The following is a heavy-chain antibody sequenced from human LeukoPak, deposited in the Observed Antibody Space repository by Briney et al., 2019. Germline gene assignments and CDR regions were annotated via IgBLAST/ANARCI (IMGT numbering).Heavy chain of an antibody. J-gene: IGHJ5*02. V-gene: IGHV4-59*01. CDR3: ARGGNYCNSFDP. CDR1: GGSIRGYY. Sequence: SETLSLTCSVSGGSIRGYYWNWIRQPPGKGLEWIGYIYYSGSTNYNPSLKSRVTISVDKSKRQFSLNLTSVTAADTAVYYCARGGNYCNSFDPWGQGTLVSVSS. CDR2: IYYSGST. D-gene: IGHD2/OR15-2a*01.